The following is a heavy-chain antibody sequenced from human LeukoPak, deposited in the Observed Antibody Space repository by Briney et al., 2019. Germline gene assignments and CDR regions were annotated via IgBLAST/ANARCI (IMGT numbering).Heavy chain of an antibody. CDR2: MNPNSGNK. J-gene: IGHJ6*03. CDR3: ARGPQWRGDYYYMDV. V-gene: IGHV1-8*01. CDR1: GYSLTNID. Sequence: SVKVSCKASGYSLTNIDINWVPQATGQGLEGMGRMNPNSGNKGYAQKFQGRVTMTMNTSITTAYMELSSLRSEDTAVYYCARGPQWRGDYYYMDVWGRGTTVTVSS. D-gene: IGHD6-19*01.